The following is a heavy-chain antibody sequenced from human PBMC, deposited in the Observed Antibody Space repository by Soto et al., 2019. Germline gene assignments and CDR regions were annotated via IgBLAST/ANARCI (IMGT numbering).Heavy chain of an antibody. V-gene: IGHV4-34*01. CDR2: IKHRGST. CDR1: GGSCTGYY. J-gene: IGHJ4*02. D-gene: IGHD3-3*01. CDR3: AARRAPQQRFLGGGSTSVRFYVDS. Sequence: QVQLQLWGAGLLKPSETLSLNCAVYGGSCTGYYWSWIRQPPGKGLERIGEIKHRGSTMYNRSLTGRVTMTDATATDQFSPRLSTVTAADTAVYYCAARRAPQQRFLGGGSTSVRFYVDSWGQRNLVTLSS.